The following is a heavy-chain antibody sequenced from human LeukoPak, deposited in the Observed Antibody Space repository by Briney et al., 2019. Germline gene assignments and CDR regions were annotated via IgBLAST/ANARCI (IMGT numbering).Heavy chain of an antibody. Sequence: SETLSLTCSVSDDSITMYYWTWIRQPPGKGLEWIGYVDHTGSTNFNPPLNGRVSISRDTTKNLFSLRLRSVTAADTAVYFCARGRVSSSTWYSTYYYYFYMDVWGKGTTVTVSS. CDR2: VDHTGST. V-gene: IGHV4-59*01. D-gene: IGHD1-1*01. CDR3: ARGRVSSSTWYSTYYYYFYMDV. J-gene: IGHJ6*03. CDR1: DDSITMYY.